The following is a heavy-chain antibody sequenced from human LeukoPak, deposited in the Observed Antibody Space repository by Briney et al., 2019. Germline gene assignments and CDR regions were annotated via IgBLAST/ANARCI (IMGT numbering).Heavy chain of an antibody. CDR3: ARVGCSSTSCYAFDY. CDR2: IYTSGST. Sequence: SETLSLTCTGSGGSISSYYWSWIRQPAGKGLEWIGRIYTSGSTNYNPSLKSRVTMSVDTSKNQFSLKLSSVTAADTAVYYCARVGCSSTSCYAFDYWGQGTLVTVSS. J-gene: IGHJ4*02. V-gene: IGHV4-4*07. D-gene: IGHD2-2*01. CDR1: GGSISSYY.